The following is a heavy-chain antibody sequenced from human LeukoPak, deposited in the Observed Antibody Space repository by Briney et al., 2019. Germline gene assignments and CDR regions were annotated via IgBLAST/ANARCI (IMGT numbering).Heavy chain of an antibody. D-gene: IGHD6-13*01. CDR3: ARGKRVWRAAATEYYFDY. CDR2: ISAYNGNT. CDR1: GYTFTSYG. J-gene: IGHJ4*02. V-gene: IGHV1-18*01. Sequence: EASVKVSCKASGYTFTSYGISWVRQAPGQGLEWMGWISAYNGNTNYAQKLQGRVTMTTDTSTSTAYMELRSLRSDDTAVYYCARGKRVWRAAATEYYFDYWGQGTLVTVSS.